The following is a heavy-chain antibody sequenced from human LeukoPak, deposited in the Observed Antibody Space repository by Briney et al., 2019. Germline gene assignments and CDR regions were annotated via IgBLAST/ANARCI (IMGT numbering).Heavy chain of an antibody. J-gene: IGHJ4*02. CDR1: GLSFSTSW. D-gene: IGHD4-11*01. Sequence: PGGSLRLSCAVSGLSFSTSWMDRVRQAPGKGLEWVASINPDESEKYSAGSVKGRFTISRDNAKNSLFLQMENLRVEDTAFYYCVRDLHYSRLDYWGQGMLVAVSS. CDR3: VRDLHYSRLDY. V-gene: IGHV3-7*01. CDR2: INPDESEK.